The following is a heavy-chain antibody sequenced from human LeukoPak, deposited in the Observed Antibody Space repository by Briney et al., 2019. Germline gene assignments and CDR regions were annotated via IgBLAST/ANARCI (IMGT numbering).Heavy chain of an antibody. CDR1: GYYISSGYY. CDR2: FFHSGGT. J-gene: IGHJ4*02. V-gene: IGHV4-38-2*02. CDR3: ARDAPRAGVY. Sequence: SETLSLTCTVSGYYISSGYYWGWIRQPPGKGLEWIGSFFHSGGTYYNPSLKSRVTISVDTSKNQFSLKLSSVTAADTAVYYCARDAPRAGVYWGQGTLVTVSS.